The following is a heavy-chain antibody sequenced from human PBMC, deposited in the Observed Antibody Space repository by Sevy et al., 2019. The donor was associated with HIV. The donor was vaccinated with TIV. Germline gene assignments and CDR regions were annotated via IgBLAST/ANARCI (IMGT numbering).Heavy chain of an antibody. CDR3: SKSSWPFGGYHFNL. CDR1: GFTFSSHA. J-gene: IGHJ5*02. Sequence: GGSLRLSCAASGFTFSSHAMTWVRQAPGKGLEWVSAISGSGESTYYAKSVKGRVTSSRVNSRNTLYLQTNSLSAEDTAVYYCSKSSWPFGGYHFNLWGPGTLVTVSS. CDR2: ISGSGEST. D-gene: IGHD5-12*01. V-gene: IGHV3-23*01.